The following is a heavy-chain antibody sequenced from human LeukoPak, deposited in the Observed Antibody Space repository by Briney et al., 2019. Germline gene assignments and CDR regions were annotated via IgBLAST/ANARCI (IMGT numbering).Heavy chain of an antibody. D-gene: IGHD3-16*02. CDR1: GGFISGYY. CDR3: ARAYRLTSPRGFDP. CDR2: IFYTGDT. Sequence: SETLSLTCTVSGGFISGYYWNWIRQSPGKGREWIGYIFYTGDTDYNPSLRSRVTMSVDRSNNRFSLQLASVTTADSAFYYCARAYRLTSPRGFDPWGPGILVTVSS. V-gene: IGHV4-59*01. J-gene: IGHJ5*02.